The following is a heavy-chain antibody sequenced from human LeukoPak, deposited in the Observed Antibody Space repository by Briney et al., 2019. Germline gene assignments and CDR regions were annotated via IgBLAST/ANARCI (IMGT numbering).Heavy chain of an antibody. D-gene: IGHD3-22*01. CDR1: GGSILSSSYY. CDR3: ARDRFDDSSGYYYHYFYYMDV. J-gene: IGHJ6*03. V-gene: IGHV4-39*07. Sequence: PSETLSLTCTVSGGSILSSSYYWGWIRQPPGEGLEWIGSIYYSGNTDYNPSLKSRVTISVETSKNQFSLKLSSVTAADTAVYYCARDRFDDSSGYYYHYFYYMDVWSKGTTVTVSS. CDR2: IYYSGNT.